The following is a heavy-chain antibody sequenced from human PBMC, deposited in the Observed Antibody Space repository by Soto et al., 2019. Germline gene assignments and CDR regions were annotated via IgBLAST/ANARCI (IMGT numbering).Heavy chain of an antibody. Sequence: PGGSLRLSCAASGFTFSSYWMHWVRQAPGEGLVWVSRINSDGSSTSYADSVKGRFTISRDNAKNTPYLQMNSLRAEDTAVYYCARVSGYDFWSGYYTDYYYGMDVWGQGTTVTVSS. V-gene: IGHV3-74*01. CDR1: GFTFSSYW. J-gene: IGHJ6*02. CDR3: ARVSGYDFWSGYYTDYYYGMDV. D-gene: IGHD3-3*01. CDR2: INSDGSST.